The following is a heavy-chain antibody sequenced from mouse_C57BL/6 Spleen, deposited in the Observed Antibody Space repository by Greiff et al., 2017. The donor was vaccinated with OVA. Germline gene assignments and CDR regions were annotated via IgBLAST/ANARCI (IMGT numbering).Heavy chain of an antibody. V-gene: IGHV1-50*01. CDR1: GYTFTSYW. J-gene: IGHJ2*01. Sequence: QVQLQQPGAELVKPGASVKLSCKASGYTFTSYWMQWVKQRPGQGLEWIGEIDPSDSYTNYNQKFKGKATLTADTSSSTAYMQRSSLTSEDSAVYYCARTYYGSISFDYWGQGTTLTVSS. D-gene: IGHD1-1*01. CDR3: ARTYYGSISFDY. CDR2: IDPSDSYT.